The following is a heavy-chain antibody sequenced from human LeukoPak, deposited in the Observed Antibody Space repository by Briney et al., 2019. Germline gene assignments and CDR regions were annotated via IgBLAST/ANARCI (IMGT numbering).Heavy chain of an antibody. D-gene: IGHD3-3*01. CDR3: ARNNDYDFWSGYGNWFDP. V-gene: IGHV1-18*01. Sequence: GASVKVSCKASGYTFTSYGISWVRQAPGQGLEWMGWISAYNGNTNYAQKLQGRVTMTTDTSTSTACMELRSLRSDDTAVYYCARNNDYDFWSGYGNWFDPWGQGTLVTVSS. CDR2: ISAYNGNT. J-gene: IGHJ5*02. CDR1: GYTFTSYG.